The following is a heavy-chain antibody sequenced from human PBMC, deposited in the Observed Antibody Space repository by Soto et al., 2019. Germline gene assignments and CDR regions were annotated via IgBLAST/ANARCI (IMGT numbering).Heavy chain of an antibody. V-gene: IGHV4-39*01. Sequence: PSETLSLTCTVSADSNSFRDSYWGWIRQPPGEGLQWIGSSSYNGGTFYNPSLKGRVDISIDASRRQSSLQLTAVTAADSAIYYCTRHRIEVVWRGFDYWGQGRPLTVSS. CDR3: TRHRIEVVWRGFDY. CDR1: ADSNSFRDSY. D-gene: IGHD1-1*01. J-gene: IGHJ4*02. CDR2: SSYNGGT.